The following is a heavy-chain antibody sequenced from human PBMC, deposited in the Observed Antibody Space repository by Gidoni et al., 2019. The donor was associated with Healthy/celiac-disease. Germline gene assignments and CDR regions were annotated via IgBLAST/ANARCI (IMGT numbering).Heavy chain of an antibody. Sequence: EVQLVESGGGLVQPVGSLRLACAASGFTSSRSWMHWVRQAPGTGLVWVSRINSDGSSTSYADSVNGRFTISRDNAKNTLYLQMNSLRAEHTAVYYCARREITMVRGSSGGFDPWGQGTLVTVSS. CDR2: INSDGSST. V-gene: IGHV3-74*01. J-gene: IGHJ5*02. CDR1: GFTSSRSW. D-gene: IGHD3-10*01. CDR3: ARREITMVRGSSGGFDP.